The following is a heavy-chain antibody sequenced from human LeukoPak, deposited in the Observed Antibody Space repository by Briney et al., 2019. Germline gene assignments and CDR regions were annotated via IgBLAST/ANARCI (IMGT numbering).Heavy chain of an antibody. V-gene: IGHV4-59*12. CDR3: ASFITIFGVASDYSFDY. CDR1: GGSISSYY. Sequence: SSETLSLTCTVSGGSISSYYWSWIRQPPGKGLEWIGYIYYSGSTNYNPSLKSRVTISVDTSKNQFSLKLSSVTAADTAVYYCASFITIFGVASDYSFDYWGQGTLVTVSS. J-gene: IGHJ4*02. CDR2: IYYSGST. D-gene: IGHD3-3*01.